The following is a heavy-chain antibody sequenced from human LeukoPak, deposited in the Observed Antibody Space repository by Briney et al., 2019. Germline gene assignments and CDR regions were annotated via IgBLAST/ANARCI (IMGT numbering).Heavy chain of an antibody. CDR2: ITGDSTYI. CDR1: GFSFRTYS. Sequence: GGSLRLSCAVSGFSFRTYSMNWVRQAPGKGLEWVSTITGDSTYIRYADSVRGRFTISRDNAKSSLYLQMNSLRVEDTAVYYCARDCESGYSYGLCWGQGTLVTVSS. J-gene: IGHJ4*02. D-gene: IGHD5-18*01. V-gene: IGHV3-21*01. CDR3: ARDCESGYSYGLC.